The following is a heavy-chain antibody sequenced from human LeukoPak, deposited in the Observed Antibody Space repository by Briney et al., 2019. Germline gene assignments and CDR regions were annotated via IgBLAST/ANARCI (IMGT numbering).Heavy chain of an antibody. CDR2: IYYSGST. D-gene: IGHD6-13*01. J-gene: IGHJ6*02. Sequence: PSETLSLTCTVSGGSISSYYWSWIRQPPGKGLEWIGYIYYSGSTNYNPSLKSRVTISVDTSKNQFSLKLSSVTAADTAVYYCARGGRIAAAGYYYYGMDVWGQGTTVTVSS. CDR3: ARGGRIAAAGYYYYGMDV. CDR1: GGSISSYY. V-gene: IGHV4-59*01.